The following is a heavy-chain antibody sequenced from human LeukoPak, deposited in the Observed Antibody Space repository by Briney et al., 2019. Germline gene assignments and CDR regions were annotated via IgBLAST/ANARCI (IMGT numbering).Heavy chain of an antibody. V-gene: IGHV3-21*01. Sequence: GGSLRLSCAASGFTFSSYSMNWVRQAPGKGLEWVSSISSSSSYIYYADSVKGRFTISRDNAKNSLYLQMNGLRAEDTAVYYCARDPKGGGYCSSTSCYGWGQGTLVTVSS. CDR3: ARDPKGGGYCSSTSCYG. CDR2: ISSSSSYI. J-gene: IGHJ4*02. CDR1: GFTFSSYS. D-gene: IGHD2-2*03.